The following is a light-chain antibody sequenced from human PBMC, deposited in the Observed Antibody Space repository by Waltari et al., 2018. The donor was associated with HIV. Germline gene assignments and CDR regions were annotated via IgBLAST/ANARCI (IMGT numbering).Light chain of an antibody. J-gene: IGKJ3*01. CDR3: QQVNTAFT. CDR1: QGISTY. CDR2: AAS. Sequence: DIPLTQFPSFLSASVGDRVTITCRAGQGISTYVAWYQQKPGKAPKLLIYAASTLQSVVPSRFVGSRSGTEFTLTSSSLQPEDFATYYGQQVNTAFTFGPGAKVEIK. V-gene: IGKV1-9*01.